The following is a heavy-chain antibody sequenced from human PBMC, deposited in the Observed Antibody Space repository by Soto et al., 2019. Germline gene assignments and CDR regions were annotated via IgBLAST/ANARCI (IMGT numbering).Heavy chain of an antibody. V-gene: IGHV3-30*18. CDR1: GFTFSSYG. Sequence: PGGSLRLSCAASGFTFSSYGMHWVRQAPGKGLEWVTHISYDGSNEHYTDSVKGRFTISRDNSKNTLYLQMNSLRAEDTAVYYCAKDTYYHDSSGYYVLDYWGQGTLVTVSS. D-gene: IGHD3-22*01. CDR3: AKDTYYHDSSGYYVLDY. J-gene: IGHJ4*02. CDR2: ISYDGSNE.